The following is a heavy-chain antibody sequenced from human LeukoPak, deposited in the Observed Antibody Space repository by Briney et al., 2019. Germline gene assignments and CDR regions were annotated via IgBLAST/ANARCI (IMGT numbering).Heavy chain of an antibody. CDR2: IKQDGSEK. CDR3: ARMSSSSWYVCDY. CDR1: GFTFSGYW. J-gene: IGHJ4*02. D-gene: IGHD6-13*01. V-gene: IGHV3-7*01. Sequence: EGSLRLSCAASGFTFSGYWMTWVRQAPGKGLEWLANIKQDGSEKYYVDSVRGRFTISRDNTENSLYLQMNSLRAEDTAVYYCARMSSSSWYVCDYWGQGTLVTVSS.